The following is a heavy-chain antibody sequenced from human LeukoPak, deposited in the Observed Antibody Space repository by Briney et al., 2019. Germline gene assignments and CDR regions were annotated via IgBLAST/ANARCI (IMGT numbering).Heavy chain of an antibody. CDR3: ARGSSGMDV. Sequence: GGSLRLSCAASGFTFSNYWMYWVRQAPGKGLEWVANIKQDGSEKYYVDSVKGRFTISRDNAKNSLYLQMNSLRAEDTAVYYCARGSSGMDVWGKGTTVTVSS. D-gene: IGHD2-2*01. CDR2: IKQDGSEK. V-gene: IGHV3-7*04. CDR1: GFTFSNYW. J-gene: IGHJ6*04.